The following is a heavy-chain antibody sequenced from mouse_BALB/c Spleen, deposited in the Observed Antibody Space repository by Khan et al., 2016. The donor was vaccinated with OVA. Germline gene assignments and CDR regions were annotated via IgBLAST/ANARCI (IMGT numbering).Heavy chain of an antibody. CDR2: IDPFNGDT. D-gene: IGHD1-1*01. CDR3: ARHVSTSWFAY. V-gene: IGHV1S135*01. J-gene: IGHJ3*01. CDR1: GYSFSTYY. Sequence: EVQLQESGPELMKPGASVKISCKASGYSFSTYYIHWVTRSHGKTLEWIGYIDPFNGDTTYNQKFKGKDTLTVDKSSSTAYMHLTSLTSEDSAVYYCARHVSTSWFAYWGQGTLVTVSA.